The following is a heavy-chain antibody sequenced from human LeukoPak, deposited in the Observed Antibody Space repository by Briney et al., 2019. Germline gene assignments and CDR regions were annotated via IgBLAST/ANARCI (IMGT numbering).Heavy chain of an antibody. Sequence: PGGSLRLSCAASGFTFSSYSMNWVRQAPGKGLEWVSSISSSSSYIYYADSVKGRFTISRDNAKNSLYLQMNSLRAEDTAVYYCARFQGWVVPAALAPDAFDIWGQGTMVTVSP. CDR2: ISSSSSYI. D-gene: IGHD2-2*01. V-gene: IGHV3-21*01. J-gene: IGHJ3*02. CDR3: ARFQGWVVPAALAPDAFDI. CDR1: GFTFSSYS.